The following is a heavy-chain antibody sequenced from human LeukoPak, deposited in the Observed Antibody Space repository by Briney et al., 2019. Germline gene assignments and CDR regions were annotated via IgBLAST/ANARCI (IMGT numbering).Heavy chain of an antibody. Sequence: GGSLRLSCAASGFTFSDYYMSWIRQAPGKGLEWVSYISSSGSTIYYADSVKGRFTISRDNSKNTLYLHMNSLRAEDTAVYYCARDLGGSGYSEVFDYWGQGTLVTVSS. CDR3: ARDLGGSGYSEVFDY. J-gene: IGHJ4*02. D-gene: IGHD3-22*01. CDR2: ISSSGSTI. CDR1: GFTFSDYY. V-gene: IGHV3-11*04.